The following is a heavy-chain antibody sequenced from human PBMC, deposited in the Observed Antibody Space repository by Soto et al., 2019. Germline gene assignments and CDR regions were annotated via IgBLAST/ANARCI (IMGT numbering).Heavy chain of an antibody. Sequence: EVQLVQSGAEVKKPGESLRISCKGSGYSFTSYWISWVRQMPGKGLEWMGRIDPSDSYTNYSPSFQGQVTISADKSISTAYLQWSSLKASDTAMYYCASQVGYSSSWPPPTKGFDPWGQGTLVTVSS. CDR2: IDPSDSYT. CDR1: GYSFTSYW. D-gene: IGHD6-13*01. J-gene: IGHJ5*02. CDR3: ASQVGYSSSWPPPTKGFDP. V-gene: IGHV5-10-1*03.